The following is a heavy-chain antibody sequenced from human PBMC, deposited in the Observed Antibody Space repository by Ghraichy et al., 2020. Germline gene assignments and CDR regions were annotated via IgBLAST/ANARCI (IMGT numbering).Heavy chain of an antibody. CDR1: GFSVNNFA. CDR3: VKDIKPDSRWDIDY. J-gene: IGHJ4*02. Sequence: GGSLRLSCAASGFSVNNFAMNWVRRAPGWGLEWVSGITAGGTKYYADSAKGRFTISRDGSKNTLYLQMNSLRAEDTALYYCVKDIKPDSRWDIDYWGQGTLVTVSS. D-gene: IGHD6-19*01. CDR2: ITAGGTK. V-gene: IGHV3-23*01.